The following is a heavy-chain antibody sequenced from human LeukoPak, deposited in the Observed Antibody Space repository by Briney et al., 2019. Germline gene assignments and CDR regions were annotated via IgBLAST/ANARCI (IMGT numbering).Heavy chain of an antibody. V-gene: IGHV1-69*06. D-gene: IGHD4-11*01. CDR1: GGIFSSYV. CDR3: ARDPGHDTSNYGGLDF. CDR2: IIPIFGTA. Sequence: GASVKVSCKASGGIFSSYVISWVRQAPGQGLEWMGGIIPIFGTANYAQKFQGRVTITADKSTSTAYMELSSLRSEDTAVYYCARDPGHDTSNYGGLDFWGQGTLVTVSS. J-gene: IGHJ4*02.